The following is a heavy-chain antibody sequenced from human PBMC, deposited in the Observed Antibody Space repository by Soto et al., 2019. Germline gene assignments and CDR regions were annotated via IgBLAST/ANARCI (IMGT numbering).Heavy chain of an antibody. CDR3: WRQPPPSPRYQDNTGGGGSMDV. D-gene: IGHD3-16*01. CDR1: GYSFTSYW. CDR2: IYPGDSDT. V-gene: IGHV5-51*01. Sequence: GESLKISCKGSGYSFTSYWIGWVRQMPGKGLEWMGIIYPGDSDTRYSPSFQGQVTISADKSISTAYLQWSSLKASDTAMYYCWRQPPPSPRYQDNTGGGGSMDVWGQGTTVTVSS. J-gene: IGHJ6*02.